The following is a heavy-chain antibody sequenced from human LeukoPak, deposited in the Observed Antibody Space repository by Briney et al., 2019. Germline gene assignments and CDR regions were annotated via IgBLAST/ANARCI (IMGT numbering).Heavy chain of an antibody. CDR2: INHSGST. CDR1: GGSFSGYY. D-gene: IGHD3-22*01. V-gene: IGHV4-34*01. Sequence: SETLSLTCAVYGGSFSGYYWSWIRQPPGKGLEWIGEINHSGSTSYNPSLKSRVTISVDTSKNQFSLKLSSVTAADTAVYYCARVYGGSSGYFFDYWGQGTLVTVSS. CDR3: ARVYGGSSGYFFDY. J-gene: IGHJ4*02.